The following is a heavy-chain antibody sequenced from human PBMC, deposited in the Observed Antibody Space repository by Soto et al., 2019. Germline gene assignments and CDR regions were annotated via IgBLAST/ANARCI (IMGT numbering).Heavy chain of an antibody. CDR3: VSGSFPNWFDP. V-gene: IGHV2-5*02. Sequence: QITLKESGPTLVKPTQTLTLTCTFSGFSFSTRGVGVGWIRQPPGKALEWLALLYWDDAKRYSPSLMSRLTITKDTSKNHVVMTMSNMDPVDTATYSCVSGSFPNWFDPWGQGTLVTVSS. D-gene: IGHD3-10*01. J-gene: IGHJ5*02. CDR2: LYWDDAK. CDR1: GFSFSTRGVG.